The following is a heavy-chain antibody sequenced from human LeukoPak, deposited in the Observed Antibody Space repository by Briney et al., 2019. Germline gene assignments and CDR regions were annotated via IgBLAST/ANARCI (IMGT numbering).Heavy chain of an antibody. CDR2: IWYDGSIK. CDR3: ARIGCTRGNCRPYYYYGMDV. J-gene: IGHJ6*02. D-gene: IGHD2-15*01. Sequence: PGGSLTLSCAASGFTFNTYDMHWVRQAPGRGLEWVAIIWYDGSIKYYADSVKGRFTISRDNSKNTMYLQLSSLRAEDTAVYYCARIGCTRGNCRPYYYYGMDVWGPGTTVTVSS. V-gene: IGHV3-33*01. CDR1: GFTFNTYD.